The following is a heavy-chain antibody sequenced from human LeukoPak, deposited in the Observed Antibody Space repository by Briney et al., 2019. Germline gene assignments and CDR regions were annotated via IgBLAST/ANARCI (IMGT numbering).Heavy chain of an antibody. CDR1: GFTFRSYA. Sequence: SRGSLRLSCAASGFTFRSYAMSWVRQAPGKELEWVSAISGSGGSTYYADSVKGRFTISRDNSKNTLYLQMNSLRAEDTAVYYCAKDRLYCSGGSCNYDAFDIWGQGTMVTVSS. V-gene: IGHV3-23*01. J-gene: IGHJ3*02. CDR3: AKDRLYCSGGSCNYDAFDI. D-gene: IGHD2-15*01. CDR2: ISGSGGST.